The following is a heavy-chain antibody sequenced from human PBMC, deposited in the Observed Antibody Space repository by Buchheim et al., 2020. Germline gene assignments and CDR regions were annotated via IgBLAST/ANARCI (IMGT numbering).Heavy chain of an antibody. D-gene: IGHD6-6*01. CDR1: GFTFSSYG. V-gene: IGHV3-30*18. CDR3: AKDLTPYSSSQGSGNWFDP. Sequence: QVQLVESGGGVVQPGRSLRLSCAASGFTFSSYGMHWVRQAPGKGLEWVAVISYDGSNKYYADSVKGRFTLSRDHSKNTMYLQMNSLRAEDTAVYYCAKDLTPYSSSQGSGNWFDPWGQGTL. CDR2: ISYDGSNK. J-gene: IGHJ5*02.